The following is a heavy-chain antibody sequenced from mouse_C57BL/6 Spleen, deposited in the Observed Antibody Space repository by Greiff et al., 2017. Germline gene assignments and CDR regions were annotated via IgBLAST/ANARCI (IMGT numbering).Heavy chain of an antibody. V-gene: IGHV2-6*01. Sequence: QVQLKESGPGLVAPSQSLSITCTVSGFSLTSYGVHWVRQSPGKGLEWLGVIWGVGSTNYNSALKSRLSISKDNSNSQVFLKMNSLQTDDTAMYYCAGELGPGFAYWGQGTLVTVSA. CDR2: IWGVGST. J-gene: IGHJ3*01. CDR1: GFSLTSYG. D-gene: IGHD4-1*01. CDR3: AGELGPGFAY.